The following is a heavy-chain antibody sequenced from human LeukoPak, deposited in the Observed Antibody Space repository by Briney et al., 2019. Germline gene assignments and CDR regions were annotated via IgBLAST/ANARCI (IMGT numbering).Heavy chain of an antibody. V-gene: IGHV3-23*01. CDR1: GFTFSSYA. J-gene: IGHJ4*02. CDR2: ISGSGGST. CDR3: ATSHVPYYYDSSGYGGGEDY. Sequence: PGGSLTLSCAASGFTFSSYAMSWVRQAPGKGLEWVSAISGSGGSTYYADSVKGRVTISRENSKNTLYMQMNRLRAEDTAVYYCATSHVPYYYDSSGYGGGEDYWGEGTLVTVSS. D-gene: IGHD3-22*01.